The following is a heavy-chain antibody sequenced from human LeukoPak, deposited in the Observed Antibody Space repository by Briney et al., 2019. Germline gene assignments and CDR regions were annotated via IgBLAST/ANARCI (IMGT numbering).Heavy chain of an antibody. J-gene: IGHJ4*02. CDR3: ARKYCSSTSCVLDY. CDR2: ISSSGSTI. V-gene: IGHV3-48*03. D-gene: IGHD2-2*01. CDR1: GFTFSSYE. Sequence: GGSLRLSCAASGFTFSSYEMNWVRQAPGKGLEWVSYISSSGSTIYYADSVKGRLTISRDNAKNSLYLQMNSLRAEDTAVYYCARKYCSSTSCVLDYWGQGTLVTVSS.